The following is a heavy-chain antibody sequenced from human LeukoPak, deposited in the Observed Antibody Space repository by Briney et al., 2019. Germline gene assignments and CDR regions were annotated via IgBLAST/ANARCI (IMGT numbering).Heavy chain of an antibody. V-gene: IGHV4-59*01. CDR3: AREAPFGFSSWRRGEYYFDY. CDR2: IYYSGST. CDR1: GGSISSYY. D-gene: IGHD6-13*01. Sequence: PSETLSLTCTVSGGSISSYYWSWIRQPPGKGLEWIGYIYYSGSTNYNPSFKSRVTISVDTSKNQFSLKLSSVTAADTAVYYCAREAPFGFSSWRRGEYYFDYWGQGTLVTVSS. J-gene: IGHJ4*02.